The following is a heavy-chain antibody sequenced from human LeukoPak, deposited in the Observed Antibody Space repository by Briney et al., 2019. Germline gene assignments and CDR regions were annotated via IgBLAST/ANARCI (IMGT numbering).Heavy chain of an antibody. CDR1: GGTFSSYA. V-gene: IGHV1-69*05. J-gene: IGHJ4*02. D-gene: IGHD3-22*01. CDR3: ARGQSYDSSGYYPLLP. CDR2: IIPIFGTA. Sequence: ASVKVSCKASGGTFSSYAISWVRQAPGQGLEWMGGIIPIFGTANYAQKFQGRVTITTDESTSTAYMELSRLRSDDTAVYYCARGQSYDSSGYYPLLPWGQGTLVTVSS.